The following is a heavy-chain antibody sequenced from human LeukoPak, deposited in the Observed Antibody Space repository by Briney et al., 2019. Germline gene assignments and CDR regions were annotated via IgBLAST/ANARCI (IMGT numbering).Heavy chain of an antibody. CDR3: ALKGVVAATYSHAFDI. D-gene: IGHD2-15*01. CDR2: INHSGST. CDR1: GGSFSGYY. J-gene: IGHJ3*02. V-gene: IGHV4-34*01. Sequence: SETLSLTCAVYGGSFSGYYWSWIRQPPGKGLEWIGEINHSGSTNYNPSLKSRVTISVDTSKNQFSLKLSSVTAADTAAYYCALKGVVAATYSHAFDIWGQGTMVTVSS.